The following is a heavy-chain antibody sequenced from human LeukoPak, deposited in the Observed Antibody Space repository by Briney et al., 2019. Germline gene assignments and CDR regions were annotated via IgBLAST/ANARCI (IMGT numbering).Heavy chain of an antibody. CDR2: TYYSGST. CDR1: GGSISSGGYY. V-gene: IGHV4-31*03. D-gene: IGHD2-2*01. J-gene: IGHJ6*02. CDR3: PRGRRSSSYTYYGMDV. Sequence: PSETLSLTCTVSGGSISSGGYYWSWIRQHPGKGLEWIGYTYYSGSTYYNPSLKSRVTISVDTSKNQFSLKLSSVTAADTAVYYCPRGRRSSSYTYYGMDVWGQGTTVTVSS.